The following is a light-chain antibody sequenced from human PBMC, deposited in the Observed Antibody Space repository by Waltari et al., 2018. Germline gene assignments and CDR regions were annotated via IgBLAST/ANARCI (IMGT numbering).Light chain of an antibody. CDR2: AAS. J-gene: IGKJ1*01. V-gene: IGKV1-39*01. CDR3: QQSYSTPRT. CDR1: QSISSY. Sequence: DFKMTQSPSSLSASVGDRVTNACRASQSISSYLNWYQKKPGEAPKLLIYAASSLQRGVPSRFSGSGSGTDFTLTISSLQPEDFATYYCQQSYSTPRTFGQGTKVEIK.